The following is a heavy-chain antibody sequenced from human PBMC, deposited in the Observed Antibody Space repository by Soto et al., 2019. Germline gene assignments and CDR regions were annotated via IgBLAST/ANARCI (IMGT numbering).Heavy chain of an antibody. Sequence: PGGSLRLSCAASGFTFDDYAMHWVRQAPGKGLEWVSGISWNSGSIGYADSVKGRFTISRDNAKNSLYLQMNSLRAEDTALYYCAKDTGAYYDILTGYWPHDAFDIWGQGTMVTVSS. D-gene: IGHD3-9*01. CDR3: AKDTGAYYDILTGYWPHDAFDI. CDR1: GFTFDDYA. V-gene: IGHV3-9*01. CDR2: ISWNSGSI. J-gene: IGHJ3*02.